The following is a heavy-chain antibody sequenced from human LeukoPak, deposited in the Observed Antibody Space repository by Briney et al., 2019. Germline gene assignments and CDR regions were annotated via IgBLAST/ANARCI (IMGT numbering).Heavy chain of an antibody. V-gene: IGHV3-7*01. CDR2: VKPDGSAK. CDR1: GFTFSGYW. Sequence: GESLRLSCAASGFTFSGYWMSWVRQAPGKGLEWVANVKPDGSAKYYRDSVEGRFTISRDNAEKSLYLQMNTLRAEDTAVYYCGRDLSYFDYWGQGALVTVSS. D-gene: IGHD5/OR15-5a*01. J-gene: IGHJ4*02. CDR3: GRDLSYFDY.